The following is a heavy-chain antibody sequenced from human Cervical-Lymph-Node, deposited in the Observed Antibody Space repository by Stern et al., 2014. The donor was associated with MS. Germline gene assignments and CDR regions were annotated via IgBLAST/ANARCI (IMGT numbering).Heavy chain of an antibody. CDR1: GYTFTINY. D-gene: IGHD3-9*01. V-gene: IGHV1-46*01. J-gene: IGHJ4*02. CDR2: INPSGGSA. Sequence: VQLLQYGAEVKKPGASVKVSCKASGYTFTINYMHWVRQAPGQGLEWIGIINPSGGSAHYAQKFQGRVTMTRDTSTNTVYMDLSSLRSDDTAVYFCAREGSRRTPTGYDYWGQGTPVTVSS. CDR3: AREGSRRTPTGYDY.